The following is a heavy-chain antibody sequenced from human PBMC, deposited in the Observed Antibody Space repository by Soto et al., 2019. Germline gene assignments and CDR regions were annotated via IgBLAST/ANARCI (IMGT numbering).Heavy chain of an antibody. CDR3: ASLEWFGELSNY. CDR2: IYYSGST. V-gene: IGHV4-39*01. CDR1: GGSISSSSYY. J-gene: IGHJ4*02. D-gene: IGHD3-10*01. Sequence: ASETLSLTCTVSGGSISSSSYYWGWIRQPPGKGLEWIGSIYYSGSTYYNPSLKSRVTISVDTSKNQFSLKLSSVTAADTAVYYCASLEWFGELSNYWGQGTLVTAPQ.